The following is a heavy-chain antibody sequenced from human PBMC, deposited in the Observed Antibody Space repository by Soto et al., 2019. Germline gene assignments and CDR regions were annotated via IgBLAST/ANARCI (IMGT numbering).Heavy chain of an antibody. Sequence: GGSLGLSCAACGLSFCLSAVSWFRKAQGKGLEWVSAISGSGGSTYYADSVKGRFTISRDNSKNTLYLQMNSLRAEDTAVYYCAKGVVPAAFSWFDPWGQGTLVTVSS. J-gene: IGHJ5*02. V-gene: IGHV3-23*01. D-gene: IGHD2-2*01. CDR2: ISGSGGST. CDR1: GLSFCLSA. CDR3: AKGVVPAAFSWFDP.